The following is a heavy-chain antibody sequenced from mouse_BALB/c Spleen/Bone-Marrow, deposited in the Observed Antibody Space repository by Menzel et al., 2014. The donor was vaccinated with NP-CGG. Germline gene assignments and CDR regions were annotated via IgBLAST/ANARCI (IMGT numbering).Heavy chain of an antibody. CDR3: AYGSSYDYFDY. CDR1: GFNIKDTY. CDR2: IDPANGNT. V-gene: IGHV14-3*02. D-gene: IGHD1-1*01. J-gene: IGHJ2*01. Sequence: VQLKDSGAELVKPGASVKLSCTASGFNIKDTYMHWVKQRPEQGLEWIGRIDPANGNTKYDPKFQGKATITADTSSNTAYLQPSSLTSEDTAVYYCAYGSSYDYFDYWGQGTTLTVSS.